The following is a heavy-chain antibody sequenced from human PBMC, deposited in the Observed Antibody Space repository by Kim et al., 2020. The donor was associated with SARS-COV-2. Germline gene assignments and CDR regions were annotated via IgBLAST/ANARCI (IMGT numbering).Heavy chain of an antibody. V-gene: IGHV7-4-1*02. Sequence: ASVKVSCKASGYTFTSYAMNWVRQAPGQGLEWMGWINTNTGNPTYAQGFTGRFVFSLDTSVSTAYLQISSLKAEDTAVYYCARGSYGDYYYYGMDVWGQGTTVTVSS. CDR3: ARGSYGDYYYYGMDV. CDR2: INTNTGNP. D-gene: IGHD4-17*01. CDR1: GYTFTSYA. J-gene: IGHJ6*02.